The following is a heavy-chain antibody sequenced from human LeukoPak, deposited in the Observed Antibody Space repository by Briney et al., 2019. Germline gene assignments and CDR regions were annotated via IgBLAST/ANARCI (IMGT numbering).Heavy chain of an antibody. CDR2: IYYSGST. D-gene: IGHD1-26*01. J-gene: IGHJ4*02. CDR3: ARGTKYRGAFDY. CDR1: DDSISSNNFY. Sequence: SETLSLTCTVSDDSISSNNFYWGWIRQPPGKGLEWIGNIYYSGSTYYNPSLKSRVTISVDTSKRQFSLKLNSVTAADTAVYFCARGTKYRGAFDYWGQGTLVTVSS. V-gene: IGHV4-39*07.